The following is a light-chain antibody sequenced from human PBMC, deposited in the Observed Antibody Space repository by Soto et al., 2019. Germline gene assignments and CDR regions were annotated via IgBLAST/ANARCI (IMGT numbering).Light chain of an antibody. CDR3: QQYGVYYPRT. J-gene: IGKJ4*01. Sequence: DIQMTQSPSTLSASVGDKVTITCRASQIIGDYLAWYQQKPGKAPVLLIYRAYTLESGVPSRFSGSGSGTEFALNISSLQPDDFASYCGQQYGVYYPRTFGGGPKVEI. CDR1: QIIGDY. V-gene: IGKV1-5*03. CDR2: RAY.